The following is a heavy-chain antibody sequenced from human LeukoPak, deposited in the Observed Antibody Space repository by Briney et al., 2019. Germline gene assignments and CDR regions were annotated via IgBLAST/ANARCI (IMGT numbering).Heavy chain of an antibody. J-gene: IGHJ3*02. CDR2: IIPILGIA. V-gene: IGHV1-69*04. D-gene: IGHD3-22*01. CDR3: ARRGEIYYYDSSGYFAFDI. Sequence: SVKVSCKASGGTFSSYAISWVRQAPGQGLEWMGRIIPILGIANYAQKFQGRVTITADKSTSTAYMELSSPRSEDTAVYYCARRGEIYYYDSSGYFAFDIWGQGTMVTVSS. CDR1: GGTFSSYA.